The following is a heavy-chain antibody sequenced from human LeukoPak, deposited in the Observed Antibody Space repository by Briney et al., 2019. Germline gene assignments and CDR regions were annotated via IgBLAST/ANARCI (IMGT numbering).Heavy chain of an antibody. CDR2: IYYSGST. V-gene: IGHV4-39*07. Sequence: SETLSLTCTVSGGSISSSSYYWGWIRQPPGKGLEWIGSIYYSGSTYYNPSLESRVTISVDTSKNQFSLKLSSVTAADTAVYYCAREPRAAGTFDYWGQGTLVTVSS. J-gene: IGHJ4*02. CDR1: GGSISSSSYY. CDR3: AREPRAAGTFDY. D-gene: IGHD6-13*01.